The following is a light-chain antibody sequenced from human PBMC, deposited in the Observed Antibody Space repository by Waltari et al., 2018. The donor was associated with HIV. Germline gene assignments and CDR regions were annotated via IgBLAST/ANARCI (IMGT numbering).Light chain of an antibody. V-gene: IGLV1-44*01. CDR3: AAWDDSLNALVV. CDR1: SSNIGSNT. J-gene: IGLJ2*01. CDR2: SNN. Sequence: QSVLTQPPSASGTLGQRVTISCSGSSSNIGSNTVNWYQQLPGTAPKLLIYSNNQRPSGVPDRFSVSKSGTSASLAISGLQSEDEADYYCAAWDDSLNALVVFGGGTKLTVL.